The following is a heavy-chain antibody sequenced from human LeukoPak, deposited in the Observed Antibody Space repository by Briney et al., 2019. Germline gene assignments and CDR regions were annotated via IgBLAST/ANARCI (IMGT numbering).Heavy chain of an antibody. J-gene: IGHJ4*02. Sequence: GGSLRLSCEASGFTFSNYWMSWARQPPGKGLEWVANMRFDGTEMYYVDSVKGRFSISRDNAKNSVSLQMNSLRVEDTAVYYCAKDRLSSGDPAGYWGQGTLVTVSS. CDR2: MRFDGTEM. CDR1: GFTFSNYW. V-gene: IGHV3-7*03. CDR3: AKDRLSSGDPAGY. D-gene: IGHD4-17*01.